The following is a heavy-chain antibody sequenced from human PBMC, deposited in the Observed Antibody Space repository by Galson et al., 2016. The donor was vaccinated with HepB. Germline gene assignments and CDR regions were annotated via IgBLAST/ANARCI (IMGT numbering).Heavy chain of an antibody. Sequence: ETMSVTCTVSGGSLRGYYLSLIRQPPGKGLDWLGDIYYRGITKYHPSFKSRVTIPVDPSKNQFSLKLSAVTAADTAAYYCARERNYYGMDVWGQGTTVTVSS. CDR3: ARERNYYGMDV. CDR2: IYYRGIT. V-gene: IGHV4-59*01. J-gene: IGHJ6*02. CDR1: GGSLRGYY.